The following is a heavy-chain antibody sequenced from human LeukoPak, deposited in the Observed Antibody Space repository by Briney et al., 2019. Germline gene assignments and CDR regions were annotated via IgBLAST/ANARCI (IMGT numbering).Heavy chain of an antibody. CDR1: VFTFCRHP. J-gene: IGHJ4*02. CDR2: ISDSGGHT. V-gene: IGHV3-23*01. D-gene: IGHD3-10*01. Sequence: GGSLRLSCGASVFTFCRHPMSWVRQAPGRGVEGVSVISDSGGHTNYADSVKGRFTIYRENSKTTLYLQMNTLRAEDTAVYYCAKPREGSGSYYKSFFDSWGQGTLVTVSS. CDR3: AKPREGSGSYYKSFFDS.